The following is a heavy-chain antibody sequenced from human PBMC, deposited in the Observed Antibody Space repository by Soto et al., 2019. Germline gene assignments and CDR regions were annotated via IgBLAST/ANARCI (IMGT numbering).Heavy chain of an antibody. V-gene: IGHV4-31*03. CDR3: AREYYDILTGYYGFDY. CDR1: GGSISSGGYY. CDR2: IYYSGST. D-gene: IGHD3-9*01. J-gene: IGHJ4*02. Sequence: SETLSLTCTVSGGSISSGGYYWSWIRQHPGKGLEWIGYIYYSGSTYYNPSLKSRVTISVDTSKNQFSLKLSSVTAADTAVYYCAREYYDILTGYYGFDYWGQGTLVTVS.